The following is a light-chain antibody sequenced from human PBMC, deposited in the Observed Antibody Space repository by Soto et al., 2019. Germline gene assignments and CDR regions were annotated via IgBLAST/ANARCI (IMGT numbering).Light chain of an antibody. J-gene: IGKJ1*01. CDR2: GAS. V-gene: IGKV3-15*01. CDR3: QQYIRRPLS. Sequence: EVLLTQSPATLSVSPGESVTLSCRASQSINTFLAWYQQKPGQAPRLLIYGASTRAAGIPARFSGSGSGTEFTLTISSLQSEDFAVYYCQQYIRRPLSFGQGTKVDIK. CDR1: QSINTF.